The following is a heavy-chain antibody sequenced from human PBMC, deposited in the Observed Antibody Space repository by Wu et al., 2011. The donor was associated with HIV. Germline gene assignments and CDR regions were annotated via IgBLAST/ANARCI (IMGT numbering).Heavy chain of an antibody. Sequence: QVQLVQSGPEVKKPGSSVRVSCETSGGVFSTHAISWVRQATGQGLEWMGWMNPNSGNTGYAQKLQGRVAITRNTSISTAYMELSSLRSEDTAVYYCARGEVVLGNWGQGTLVTVSS. V-gene: IGHV1-8*03. CDR3: ARGEVVLGN. J-gene: IGHJ4*02. D-gene: IGHD2-15*01. CDR2: MNPNSGNT. CDR1: GGVFSTHA.